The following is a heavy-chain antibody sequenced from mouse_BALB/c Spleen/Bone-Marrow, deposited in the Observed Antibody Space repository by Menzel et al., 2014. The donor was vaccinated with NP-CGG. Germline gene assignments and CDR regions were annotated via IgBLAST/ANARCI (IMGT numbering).Heavy chain of an antibody. CDR3: ARGADDDWFAY. CDR2: IYPGNGDT. Sequence: QSGAELVKPGASVKMSCKASGYTFTSYNMHWLKRTPGQGLEWIGAIYPGNGDTSYNQKFKGKATLTADKSSSTAYMHLSSLTSEDSAVYYCARGADDDWFAYWGQGTLVTVSA. V-gene: IGHV1-12*01. CDR1: GYTFTSYN. J-gene: IGHJ3*01.